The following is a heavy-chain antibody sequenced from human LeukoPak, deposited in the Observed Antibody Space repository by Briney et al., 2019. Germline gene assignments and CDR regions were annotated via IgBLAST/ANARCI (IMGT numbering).Heavy chain of an antibody. CDR3: AKRGGSRSFYSLDH. CDR2: ICPADSDT. CDR1: GYSFTSYW. Sequence: GESLKTSCKGSGYSFTSYWIGWVRQKPGKGLEWMGIICPADSDTRYSPSFQGQVTISADKSTTTAYLQWSSLKASDTAIYYCAKRGGSRSFYSLDHWGQGTPVTVSS. D-gene: IGHD3-10*01. J-gene: IGHJ4*02. V-gene: IGHV5-51*01.